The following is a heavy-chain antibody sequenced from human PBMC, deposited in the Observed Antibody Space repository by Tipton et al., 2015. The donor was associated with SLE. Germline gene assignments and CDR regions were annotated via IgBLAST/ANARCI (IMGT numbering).Heavy chain of an antibody. D-gene: IGHD5-12*01. CDR2: IYPGDSDT. J-gene: IGHJ6*03. V-gene: IGHV5-51*03. Sequence: QSGAEVKKPGESLKISRKGSGYSFISYWIGWVRQMPGKGLEWMGIIYPGDSDTRYSPSFQGQVTISADKSISTAYLQWSSLKASDTAMYYCARSVWWLPPDYYYYMDVWGKGTTVTVSS. CDR3: ARSVWWLPPDYYYYMDV. CDR1: GYSFISYW.